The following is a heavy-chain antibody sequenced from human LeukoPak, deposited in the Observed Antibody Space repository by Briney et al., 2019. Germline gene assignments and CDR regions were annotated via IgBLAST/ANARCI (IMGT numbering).Heavy chain of an antibody. Sequence: GGSLRLSCAASGFTFGSYWMSWVRQAPGKGLEWVANIKQDGSEKYYVDSVKGRFTISRDNAKNSLYLQMNSLRAEDTAVYYCARDGGYCTNGVCYLLDYWGQGTLVTVSS. CDR3: ARDGGYCTNGVCYLLDY. J-gene: IGHJ4*02. CDR1: GFTFGSYW. CDR2: IKQDGSEK. V-gene: IGHV3-7*01. D-gene: IGHD2-8*01.